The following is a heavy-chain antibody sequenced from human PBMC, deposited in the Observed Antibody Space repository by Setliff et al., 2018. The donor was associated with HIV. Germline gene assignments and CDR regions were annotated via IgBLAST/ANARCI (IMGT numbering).Heavy chain of an antibody. CDR2: ITPISGTA. CDR3: VRGGQYYRSTYYYYYMDV. V-gene: IGHV1-69*13. Sequence: SVKVSCKASGYTYTVYYMHWVRQAPGQGLEWMGGITPISGTANYAQKFQGRVTIAADEFTSTAYMELSSLRSEDTAVYYCVRGGQYYRSTYYYYYMDVWGKGTTVTVSS. J-gene: IGHJ6*03. D-gene: IGHD3-16*02. CDR1: GYTYTVYY.